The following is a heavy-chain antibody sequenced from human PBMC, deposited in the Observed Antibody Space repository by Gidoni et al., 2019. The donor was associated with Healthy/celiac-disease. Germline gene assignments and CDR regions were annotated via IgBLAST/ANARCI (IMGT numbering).Heavy chain of an antibody. Sequence: QVQLVESGGGVVQPGRSLRLSCAASGFTFSSYAMHWVRQAPGKGLEWVAVISYDGSNKYYADSVKGRFTISRDNSKNTLYLQMNSLRAEDTAVYYCARDRGGYDYENGFDYWGQGTLVTVSS. CDR3: ARDRGGYDYENGFDY. CDR1: GFTFSSYA. D-gene: IGHD5-12*01. CDR2: ISYDGSNK. V-gene: IGHV3-30-3*01. J-gene: IGHJ4*02.